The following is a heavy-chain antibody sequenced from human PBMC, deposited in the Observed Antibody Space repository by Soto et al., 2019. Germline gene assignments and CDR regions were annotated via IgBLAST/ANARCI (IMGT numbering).Heavy chain of an antibody. CDR3: ARGECSSNYCFTRWALDI. V-gene: IGHV4-34*01. Sequence: PSEALSLSCAVYGGSFSGYYWTWIRQTPGKGLEWIGEIHHSGRTNYNPSLKSRVSISADTSKTQFSLNLTSVTAADTAVSYCARGECSSNYCFTRWALDIWGQGTVVTVSS. CDR1: GGSFSGYY. J-gene: IGHJ3*02. D-gene: IGHD2-2*01. CDR2: IHHSGRT.